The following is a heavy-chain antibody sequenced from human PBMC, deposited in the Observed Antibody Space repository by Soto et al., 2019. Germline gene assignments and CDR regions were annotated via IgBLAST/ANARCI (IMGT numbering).Heavy chain of an antibody. V-gene: IGHV4-59*01. CDR3: ARGYCSSSSCYEFDH. J-gene: IGHJ4*02. Sequence: PSETLSLTCTVSGGSLTSYYWIWIRQPPGKGQEWIGSIHNSGSTNYNPSLKGRVTISLDTPKKQFSLKVTSVTAADTAMYYCARGYCSSSSCYEFDHWGQGSLVTVSS. D-gene: IGHD2-2*01. CDR1: GGSLTSYY. CDR2: IHNSGST.